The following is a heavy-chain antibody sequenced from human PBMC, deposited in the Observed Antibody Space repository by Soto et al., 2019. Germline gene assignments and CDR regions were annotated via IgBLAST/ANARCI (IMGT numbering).Heavy chain of an antibody. CDR1: RPSIGSHY. V-gene: IGHV4-59*11. J-gene: IGHJ3*02. Sequence: SVTLSLTCSLNRPSIGSHYWRWIPEASVKGLEWIGYIYDSVSTNYNPSLKSRVTISVDTSKNQFSLKLSSVTAADTAVYYCARTPAVVQAAALLHAFDIWGQGTMVT. D-gene: IGHD2-15*01. CDR3: ARTPAVVQAAALLHAFDI. CDR2: IYDSVST.